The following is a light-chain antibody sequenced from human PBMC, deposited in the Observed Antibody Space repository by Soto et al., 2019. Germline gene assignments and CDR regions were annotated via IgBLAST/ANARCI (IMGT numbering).Light chain of an antibody. CDR2: GAS. CDR1: QSVSRN. V-gene: IGKV3-15*01. Sequence: EIVMTQSPATLSVSPGERATLSCRASQSVSRNLTWYQQKPGQAPRLLIYGASNRATGIPARFSGSGSGTEFPLTISSVQSEDFAVYYCQQYNNWPRTFGQGTKVEIK. J-gene: IGKJ1*01. CDR3: QQYNNWPRT.